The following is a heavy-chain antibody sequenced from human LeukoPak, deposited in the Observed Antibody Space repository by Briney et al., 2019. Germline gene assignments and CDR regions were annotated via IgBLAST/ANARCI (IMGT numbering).Heavy chain of an antibody. J-gene: IGHJ3*02. CDR1: GGSISSYY. CDR3: ARHYGDYVNAKDAFDI. D-gene: IGHD4-17*01. V-gene: IGHV4-59*08. CDR2: IYYSGST. Sequence: SETLSLTCTVSGGSISSYYWSWIRQPPGKRLEWIGYIYYSGSTNYSPSLKSRVTISVDTSKNQFSLKLSSVTAADTAVYYCARHYGDYVNAKDAFDIWGQGTMATVSS.